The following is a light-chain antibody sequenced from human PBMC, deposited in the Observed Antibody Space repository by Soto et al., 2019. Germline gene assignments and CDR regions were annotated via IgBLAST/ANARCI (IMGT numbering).Light chain of an antibody. CDR1: RSDVGGYNY. V-gene: IGLV2-14*01. Sequence: QSVLTQPASVSGSPGQSITISCTGTRSDVGGYNYVSWYQQHPGKAPKLMIYEVSNRPSGVSNRFSGSKSGNTASLTISGLQDEDEADYYCSSYTSSSNYVFGTGTQLTVL. CDR3: SSYTSSSNYV. CDR2: EVS. J-gene: IGLJ1*01.